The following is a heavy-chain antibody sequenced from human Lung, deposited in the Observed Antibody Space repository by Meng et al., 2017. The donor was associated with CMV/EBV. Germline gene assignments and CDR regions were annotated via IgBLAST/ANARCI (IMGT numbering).Heavy chain of an antibody. J-gene: IGHJ4*02. D-gene: IGHD7-27*01. CDR3: TRTWLNGDTYYFDY. V-gene: IGHV3-49*04. CDR2: IRSKSYGGTT. Sequence: SXAASGFAFADYAMSLVRQAPGKGLEWVSFIRSKSYGGTTLYAASVKGRFTISRDDSKGVAYLQMNSLRTEDTAIYYCTRTWLNGDTYYFDYWGQGXLVTVSS. CDR1: GFAFADYA.